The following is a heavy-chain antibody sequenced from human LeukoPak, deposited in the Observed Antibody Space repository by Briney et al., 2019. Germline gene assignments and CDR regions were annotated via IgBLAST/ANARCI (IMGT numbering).Heavy chain of an antibody. J-gene: IGHJ6*03. CDR2: INPSGGST. CDR3: ARGGYSSCMDV. V-gene: IGHV1-46*01. Sequence: GASVKVSCKASGYTFTSYYLHWVRQAPGQGPEWMGMINPSGGSTTYAQKFQGRVTMTRDTSTSTVYMELSSLRSEDTAVYYCARGGYSSCMDVWGKGTTVTVSS. D-gene: IGHD5-18*01. CDR1: GYTFTSYY.